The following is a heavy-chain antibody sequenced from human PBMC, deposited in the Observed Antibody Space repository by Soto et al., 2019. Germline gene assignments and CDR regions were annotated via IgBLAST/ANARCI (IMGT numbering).Heavy chain of an antibody. Sequence: EVQLVESGGGLVQSGESLRLSCAASGFTFSDYWMSWVRLTPGKGLEWVAHMNPDGSQESYVDSVKGQFTMSRDNAQYPLFLHMSSLRPEDTAIYYCGRFYNWGPGTLVTVSS. CDR3: GRFYN. CDR1: GFTFSDYW. V-gene: IGHV3-7*01. CDR2: MNPDGSQE. J-gene: IGHJ4*02.